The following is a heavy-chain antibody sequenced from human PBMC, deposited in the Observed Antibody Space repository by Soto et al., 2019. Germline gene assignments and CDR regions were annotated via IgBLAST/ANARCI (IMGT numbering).Heavy chain of an antibody. D-gene: IGHD3-22*01. CDR2: ISPYNDDT. Sequence: ASVKVSCKASGYSFSSYGITWVRHAPGQGLEWLGWISPYNDDTKYAQRLQGRVTMTTDTSTRTAYMDIRGLRSDDTAIYYCARDLWSWSSGTPQSPAHYYWGQGTLVTVSS. V-gene: IGHV1-18*01. CDR1: GYSFSSYG. CDR3: ARDLWSWSSGTPQSPAHYY. J-gene: IGHJ4*02.